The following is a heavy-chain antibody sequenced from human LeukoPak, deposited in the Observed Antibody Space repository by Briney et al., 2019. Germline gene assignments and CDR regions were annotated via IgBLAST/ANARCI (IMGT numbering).Heavy chain of an antibody. J-gene: IGHJ4*02. CDR1: SGSISGYY. V-gene: IGHV4-59*01. Sequence: PSETLSLTCTVSSGSISGYYWSWIRQPPGKGLEYIGYLYYSGSTNYSPSLKSRIPISLDTSNHQFSLKLSSVTAADTAIYYCGRLDPIFGVAKGFDYWGEGTLVTVPS. CDR3: GRLDPIFGVAKGFDY. CDR2: LYYSGST. D-gene: IGHD3-3*01.